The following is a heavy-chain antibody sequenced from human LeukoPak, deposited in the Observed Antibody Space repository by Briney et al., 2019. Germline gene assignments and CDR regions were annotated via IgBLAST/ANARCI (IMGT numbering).Heavy chain of an antibody. Sequence: PSETLFPTCTVSGGSISSYYWSWIRQPPGKGLEWIGEIFHTGSTNYSPSLKSRVTISVDKSKNQFSLSLNSVTAADTAVYYCARGGGSSSSRHTDPWGQGTLVSVSS. CDR1: GGSISSYY. D-gene: IGHD6-13*01. CDR3: ARGGGSSSSRHTDP. V-gene: IGHV4-59*12. J-gene: IGHJ5*02. CDR2: IFHTGST.